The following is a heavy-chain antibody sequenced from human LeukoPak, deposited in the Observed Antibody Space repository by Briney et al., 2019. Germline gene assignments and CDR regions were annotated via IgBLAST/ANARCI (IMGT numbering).Heavy chain of an antibody. D-gene: IGHD3-9*01. CDR2: LNSDGSST. CDR1: GFTFSNYW. Sequence: GGSLRLSCAASGFTFSNYWMHWVRQAPGKGLVWVSRLNSDGSSTNYADSVKGRFTISRDNAKNTLYLQMNSLRAEDTAVYYCAKDILTGYLIDYWGQGTLVTVSS. CDR3: AKDILTGYLIDY. V-gene: IGHV3-74*01. J-gene: IGHJ4*02.